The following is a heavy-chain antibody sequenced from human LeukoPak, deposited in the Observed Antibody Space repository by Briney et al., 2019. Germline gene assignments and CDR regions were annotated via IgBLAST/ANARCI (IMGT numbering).Heavy chain of an antibody. CDR3: ARDRVAVAGGFDY. CDR2: IYTSGST. D-gene: IGHD6-19*01. V-gene: IGHV4-61*02. CDR1: GGSISSGSYY. Sequence: SETLSLTCTVSGGSISSGSYYWSWIRQPAGKGLEWIGRIYTSGSTNYNPSLRSRVTISVHTSKNQFSLKLSSVTAADTAVYYCARDRVAVAGGFDYWGQGTLVTVSS. J-gene: IGHJ4*02.